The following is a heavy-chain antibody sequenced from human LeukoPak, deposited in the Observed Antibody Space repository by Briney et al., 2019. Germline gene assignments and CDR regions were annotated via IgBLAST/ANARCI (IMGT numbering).Heavy chain of an antibody. D-gene: IGHD3-9*01. V-gene: IGHV3-30*04. CDR1: GFTFSHYG. CDR2: ISSDGVEK. Sequence: GGSLRLSCEASGFTFSHYGIHWVRQPPGKGLAWVAAISSDGVEKHYADSVKGRFTISRDNSKSTLYLQMNSLRAEDTALYYCAREGHYDILTGYSPVEYYFYYMDVWGKGTTVTVSS. CDR3: AREGHYDILTGYSPVEYYFYYMDV. J-gene: IGHJ6*03.